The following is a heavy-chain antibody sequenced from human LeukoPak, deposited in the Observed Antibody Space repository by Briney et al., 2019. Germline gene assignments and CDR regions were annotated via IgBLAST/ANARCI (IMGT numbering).Heavy chain of an antibody. CDR1: IGSFSGYY. J-gene: IGHJ4*02. V-gene: IGHV4-34*01. CDR2: INHSGST. CDR3: ARRRGWLPFDY. Sequence: SDTLSLTCAVYIGSFSGYYWSWIRQPPGRGLEWIREINHSGSTNYIPSLKSRVTISVDTSKNQFSLKLSSVTAADTAVYYCARRRGWLPFDYWGQGTLVTVSS. D-gene: IGHD6-19*01.